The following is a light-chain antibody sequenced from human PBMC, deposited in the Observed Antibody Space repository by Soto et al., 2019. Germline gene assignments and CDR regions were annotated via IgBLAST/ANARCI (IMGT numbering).Light chain of an antibody. CDR1: QIVYGRQ. J-gene: IGKJ5*01. Sequence: EIVLTQYPGTLPLSPGEKAPLSLRAIQIVYGRQLAWYQHKPGQAPRLLMYGVSSRATGIPDRFTGSGSGADFTLTISRLEPEDFAVYYCQVYGPSPPITFGQGTRLEIK. CDR2: GVS. CDR3: QVYGPSPPIT. V-gene: IGKV3-20*01.